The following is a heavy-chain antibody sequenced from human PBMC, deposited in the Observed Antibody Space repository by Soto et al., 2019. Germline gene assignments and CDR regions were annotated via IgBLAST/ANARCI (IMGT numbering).Heavy chain of an antibody. CDR2: ISSSSSYI. J-gene: IGHJ6*02. Sequence: KPGGSLRLSCAASGFSFRSYSINWVRQAPGKGLEWVSSISSSSSYIHYADSVKGRFTISRDNAKNSLYLHMNSLRVEDTAVYYCARVWMPYCSSSDGMDVWGQGTTVTVSS. CDR3: ARVWMPYCSSSDGMDV. CDR1: GFSFRSYS. D-gene: IGHD6-6*01. V-gene: IGHV3-21*01.